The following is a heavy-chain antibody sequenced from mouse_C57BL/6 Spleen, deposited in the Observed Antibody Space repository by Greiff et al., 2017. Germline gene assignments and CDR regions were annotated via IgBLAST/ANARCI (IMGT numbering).Heavy chain of an antibody. CDR3: ARDYYGSSYFDD. CDR2: INPNNGGT. V-gene: IGHV1-26*01. CDR1: GYTFTDYY. D-gene: IGHD1-1*01. J-gene: IGHJ2*01. Sequence: EVQLQQSGPELVKPGASVKISCKASGYTFTDYYMNWVKQSHGKSLEWIGDINPNNGGTSYNQKFKGKATLTVDKSSSTAYMELRSLTSEDSAVYYCARDYYGSSYFDDWGQGTTLTVSS.